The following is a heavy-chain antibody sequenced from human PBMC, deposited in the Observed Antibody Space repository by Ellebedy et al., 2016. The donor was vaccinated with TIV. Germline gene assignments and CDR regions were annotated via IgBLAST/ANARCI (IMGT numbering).Heavy chain of an antibody. V-gene: IGHV3-48*02. CDR3: TRDFWSTGTGY. J-gene: IGHJ4*02. CDR2: IDISGFPT. Sequence: GESLKISCAASEFIFSGHAMNWVRQAPGRGLEWVSYIDISGFPTYYSDSVRGRFTVSRDNARNLLYLQMNSLRDEDTAVYYCTRDFWSTGTGYWGQGTLVTVSS. CDR1: EFIFSGHA. D-gene: IGHD1-1*01.